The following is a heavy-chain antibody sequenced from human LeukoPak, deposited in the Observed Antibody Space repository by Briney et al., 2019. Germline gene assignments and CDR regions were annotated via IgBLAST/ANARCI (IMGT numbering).Heavy chain of an antibody. J-gene: IGHJ5*02. V-gene: IGHV1-2*02. Sequence: GASVKVSCKASGYTFTGYYMHWVRQAPGQGLEWMGWINPNSGGTNYAQKFQGRVTMTRDTSISTAYMELSRLRSDDTAVYYCAXXXXXXXXXSWYLPKPNWFDPWGQGTLVTVSS. CDR1: GYTFTGYY. CDR2: INPNSGGT. CDR3: AXXXXXXXXXSWYLPKPNWFDP. D-gene: IGHD6-13*01.